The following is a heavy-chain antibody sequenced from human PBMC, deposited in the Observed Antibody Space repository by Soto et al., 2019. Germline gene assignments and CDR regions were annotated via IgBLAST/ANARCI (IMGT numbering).Heavy chain of an antibody. CDR2: ISVHSGDT. J-gene: IGHJ4*02. D-gene: IGHD2-15*01. Sequence: QVHLVQSGAEVKKPGASVRVSCKPSGYTFANYGIFWVRQAPGQGLEWMGWISVHSGDTTYAQKFQGRVTLTTDTATDTAYMELRPLRSCDTAVYYSARVVELEVVEVVGFPDHWGQGTLVTVSS. CDR1: GYTFANYG. CDR3: ARVVELEVVEVVGFPDH. V-gene: IGHV1-18*01.